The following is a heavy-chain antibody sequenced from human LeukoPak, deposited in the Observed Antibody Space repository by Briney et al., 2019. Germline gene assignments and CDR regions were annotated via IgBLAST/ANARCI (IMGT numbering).Heavy chain of an antibody. D-gene: IGHD5-18*01. V-gene: IGHV3-NL1*01. Sequence: GGSLRLSCAASGFTFSSYGMHWVRQAPGKGLEWVSVSHSGGTTYYADSVKGRFTISRDNSKNTLYLQMNSLRAEDTAVYYCARVNTARSYYYGMDVWGQGTTVTVSS. CDR2: SHSGGTT. J-gene: IGHJ6*02. CDR1: GFTFSSYG. CDR3: ARVNTARSYYYGMDV.